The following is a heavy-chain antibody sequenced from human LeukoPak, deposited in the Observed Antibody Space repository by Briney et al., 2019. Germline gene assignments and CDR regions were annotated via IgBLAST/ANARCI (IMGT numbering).Heavy chain of an antibody. CDR1: GYSFTSYW. Sequence: GESLKISCKGSGYSFTSYWIGWVRQMPGKGLGWMGIIYPCDSDTRYSPSFQGQVTISADKSISAAYMQWSSLKASDTAMYYCARGRGGWYDAFDIWGQGTMVTVSS. CDR3: ARGRGGWYDAFDI. J-gene: IGHJ3*02. CDR2: IYPCDSDT. V-gene: IGHV5-51*01. D-gene: IGHD6-19*01.